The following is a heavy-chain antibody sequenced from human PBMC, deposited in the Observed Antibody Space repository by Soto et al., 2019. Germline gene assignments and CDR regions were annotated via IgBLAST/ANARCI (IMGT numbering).Heavy chain of an antibody. V-gene: IGHV4-61*08. D-gene: IGHD3-9*01. Sequence: PSETLSLTCAVSGGSISSGGYYWSWIRQPPGKGLEWIGYIYYSGSTNYNPSLKSRVTISVDTSKNQFSLKLSSVTAADTAVYYCARLNYDILPGSASHMDVWGKGTTVTVSS. CDR2: IYYSGST. CDR1: GGSISSGGYY. CDR3: ARLNYDILPGSASHMDV. J-gene: IGHJ6*03.